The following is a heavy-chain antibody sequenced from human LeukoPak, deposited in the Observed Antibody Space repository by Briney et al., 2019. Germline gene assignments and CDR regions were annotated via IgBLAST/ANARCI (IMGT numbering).Heavy chain of an antibody. J-gene: IGHJ4*02. CDR1: GFPFSSYW. D-gene: IGHD3-10*01. CDR2: ISTSSKTT. CDR3: ARTIRGDD. Sequence: GGSLRLSCVASGFPFSSYWMTWVRQAPGKGLEWVSYISTSSKTTYCADSVKGRFFISRDNAKSSLFLQMNSLRSEDTAVFYCARTIRGDDWGQGTLVLVSS. V-gene: IGHV3-48*01.